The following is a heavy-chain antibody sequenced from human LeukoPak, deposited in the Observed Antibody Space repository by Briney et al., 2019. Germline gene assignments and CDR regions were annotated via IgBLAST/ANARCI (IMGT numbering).Heavy chain of an antibody. CDR2: VFHSGTT. J-gene: IGHJ5*02. Sequence: SETLSLTCTVAGGSFSAANYRWGWIRQSPEKGLEWIGSVFHSGTTFYNPSLKSRVSITVDTSKNQFSLSVTSVTAADTAIYYCASEIEEAQRVTVSGVHIMVWFDHRGQGKLVTVSS. CDR3: ASEIEEAQRVTVSGVHIMVWFDH. D-gene: IGHD3-3*01. V-gene: IGHV4-39*07. CDR1: GGSFSAANYR.